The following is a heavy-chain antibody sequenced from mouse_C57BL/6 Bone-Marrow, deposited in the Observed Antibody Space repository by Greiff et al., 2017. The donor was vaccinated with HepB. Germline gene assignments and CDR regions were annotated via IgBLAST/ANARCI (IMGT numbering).Heavy chain of an antibody. D-gene: IGHD2-4*01. J-gene: IGHJ2*01. CDR3: ARPSTMNYLDY. Sequence: VQLQQSGAELMKPGASVKLSCKATGYTFTGYWIEWVKQRPGHGLEWIGDIYPGSGSTNYNEKFKSKATLTVDTSSSTAYMQLSSLTSEDSAVYYCARPSTMNYLDYWGQGTTLTVSS. V-gene: IGHV1-9*01. CDR2: IYPGSGST. CDR1: GYTFTGYW.